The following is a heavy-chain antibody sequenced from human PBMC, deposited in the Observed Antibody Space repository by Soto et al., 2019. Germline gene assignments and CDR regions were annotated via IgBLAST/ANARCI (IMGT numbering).Heavy chain of an antibody. V-gene: IGHV6-1*01. Sequence: PSQTLSLTCAISGDSVSSNSAAWNWIRQSPSRGLEWLGRTYYRSKWYNDYAVSVKSRITINPDTSKNQFSLQLNSVTPEDTAVYYCASWFGDRNWFDPWGQGTLVTAPQ. CDR2: TYYRSKWYN. CDR3: ASWFGDRNWFDP. J-gene: IGHJ5*02. CDR1: GDSVSSNSAA. D-gene: IGHD3-10*01.